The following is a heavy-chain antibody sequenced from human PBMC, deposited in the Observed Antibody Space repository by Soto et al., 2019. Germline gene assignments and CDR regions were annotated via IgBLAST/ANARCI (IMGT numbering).Heavy chain of an antibody. D-gene: IGHD4-17*01. CDR3: AKVLGEDYGDSTGPYYYYYCGMDV. Sequence: EVQLLESGGGLVQPGGSLRLSCAASGFTFSSYAMSWVRQAPGKGLEWVSAISGSGGSTYYADSVKGRFTISRDNSKNTLYLQMNSLRAEDTAVYYCAKVLGEDYGDSTGPYYYYYCGMDVWGQGTTVTVSS. CDR2: ISGSGGST. J-gene: IGHJ6*02. V-gene: IGHV3-23*01. CDR1: GFTFSSYA.